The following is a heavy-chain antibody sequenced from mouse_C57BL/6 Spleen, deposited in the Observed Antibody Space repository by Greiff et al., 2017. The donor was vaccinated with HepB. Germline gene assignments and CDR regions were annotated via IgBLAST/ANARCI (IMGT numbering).Heavy chain of an antibody. J-gene: IGHJ2*01. CDR3: ARDSPIYYGNYDYFDY. CDR1: GFTFSSYA. CDR2: ISDGGSYT. D-gene: IGHD2-1*01. Sequence: EVKLVESGGGLVKPGGSLKLSCAASGFTFSSYAISWVRQTPEKRLEWVATISDGGSYTYYPDNVKGRFTISRDNAKNNLYLQMSHLKSEDTAMYYCARDSPIYYGNYDYFDYWGQGTTLTVSS. V-gene: IGHV5-4*03.